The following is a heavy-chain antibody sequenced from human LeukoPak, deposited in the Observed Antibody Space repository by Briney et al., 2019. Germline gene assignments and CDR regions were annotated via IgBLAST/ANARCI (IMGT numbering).Heavy chain of an antibody. Sequence: SETLSLTCTVSGGSISSYYWSWIRQPPGKGLEWIGYIYYSGSTNYNPSLESRVTISVDTSKNQFSLKLSSVTAADTAVYYCARGTVWNWFDPWGQGTLVTVSS. CDR1: GGSISSYY. CDR3: ARGTVWNWFDP. J-gene: IGHJ5*02. D-gene: IGHD2-21*01. V-gene: IGHV4-59*01. CDR2: IYYSGST.